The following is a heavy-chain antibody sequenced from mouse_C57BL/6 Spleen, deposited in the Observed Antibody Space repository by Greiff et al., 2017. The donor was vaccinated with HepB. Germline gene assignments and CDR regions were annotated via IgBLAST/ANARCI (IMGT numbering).Heavy chain of an antibody. CDR3: ARDTWFAY. V-gene: IGHV1-76*01. CDR1: GYTFTDYY. CDR2: IYPGSGNT. J-gene: IGHJ3*01. Sequence: VQLQQSGAELVRPGASVKLSCKASGYTFTDYYINWVKQRPGQGLEWIARIYPGSGNTYYNEKFKGKATLTAEKSSSTAYMQLSSLTSEDSAVYFCARDTWFAYWGQGTLVTVSA.